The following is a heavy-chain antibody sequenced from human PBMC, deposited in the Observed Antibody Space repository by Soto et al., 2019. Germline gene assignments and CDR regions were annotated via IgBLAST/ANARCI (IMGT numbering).Heavy chain of an antibody. V-gene: IGHV1-18*01. J-gene: IGHJ4*02. CDR3: ARDLEESGDVWTGVGLY. D-gene: IGHD3-3*01. CDR2: ITAYNGKT. CDR1: GYNFHSYG. Sequence: QVQLVQSGAEVKKPGASVKVSCKASGYNFHSYGITWVRQAPGEVRECLGRITAYNGKTHSGQMLQGRDPLNIDISTSTAYMELRSLRSDDTAVYYCARDLEESGDVWTGVGLYWGQGTRVTVSS.